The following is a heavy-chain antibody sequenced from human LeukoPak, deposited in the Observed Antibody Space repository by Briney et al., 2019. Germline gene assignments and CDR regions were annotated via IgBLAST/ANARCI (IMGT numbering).Heavy chain of an antibody. CDR1: GFTFSNYG. J-gene: IGHJ4*02. Sequence: PGGSLRLSCAGSGFTFSNYGMHWVRQAPGKGLEWVAVISYDRSNKYYADSVKGRFTISRDNSKNTLYLQMNSLRAEDTAVYYCAKDLSFSSGNDYWGQGTLVTVSS. V-gene: IGHV3-30*18. D-gene: IGHD3-22*01. CDR3: AKDLSFSSGNDY. CDR2: ISYDRSNK.